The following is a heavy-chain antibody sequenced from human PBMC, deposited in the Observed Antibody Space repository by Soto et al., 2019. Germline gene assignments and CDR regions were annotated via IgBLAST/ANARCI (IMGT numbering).Heavy chain of an antibody. CDR1: GCSISSGGYS. CDR2: IYHSGST. J-gene: IGHJ4*02. CDR3: ARGHTQGCFDY. Sequence: QLQLQESGSGLVKPSQTLSLTCAVSGCSISSGGYSWSWIRQPPGKGLEWIGYIYHSGSTYYNPSIKSRVTISVDRSKNQFSLKLSSVTAADTAVYYCARGHTQGCFDYWGQGTLVTVSS. V-gene: IGHV4-30-2*01. D-gene: IGHD2-2*02.